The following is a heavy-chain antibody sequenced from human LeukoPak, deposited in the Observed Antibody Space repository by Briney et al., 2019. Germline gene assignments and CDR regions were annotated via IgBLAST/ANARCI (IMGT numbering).Heavy chain of an antibody. D-gene: IGHD3-3*01. V-gene: IGHV3-23*01. J-gene: IGHJ4*02. CDR1: GFTFSSYA. CDR2: ISGSGGST. CDR3: AKVSNDFWSGYFYYFDY. Sequence: TGGSLRLSCAASGFTFSSYAMSWVWQAPGKGLEWVSAISGSGGSTYYADSVKGRFTISRDNSKNTLYLQMNSLRAEDTAVYYSAKVSNDFWSGYFYYFDYWGQGTLVTVSS.